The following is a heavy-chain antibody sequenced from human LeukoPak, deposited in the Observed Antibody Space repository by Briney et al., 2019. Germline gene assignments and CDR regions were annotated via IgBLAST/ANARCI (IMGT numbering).Heavy chain of an antibody. CDR1: GFTFSSFA. V-gene: IGHV3-23*01. D-gene: IGHD3-22*01. CDR3: AREGTYYDSSGYFVS. J-gene: IGHJ4*02. Sequence: PGGSLRLSCAASGFTFSSFAMTWVRQAPGKGLEWVSVISGSGGRTYYADSVKGRFTLSRVNSNNTLYLEMSSLRAEDTAVYYCAREGTYYDSSGYFVSWGQGTLVTVSS. CDR2: ISGSGGRT.